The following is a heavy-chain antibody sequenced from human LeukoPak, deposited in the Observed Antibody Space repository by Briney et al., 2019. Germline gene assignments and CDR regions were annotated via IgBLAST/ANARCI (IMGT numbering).Heavy chain of an antibody. D-gene: IGHD2-15*01. CDR2: ISGSGGST. CDR3: AKDGYCSGGNCYSANDAFDI. CDR1: GFTFSTYG. V-gene: IGHV3-23*01. Sequence: PGGSLRVSCAASGFTFSTYGMSWVRQAPGKGLDWVSAISGSGGSTYYADSVKGRFTISRDNSKNTLYLQMNSLRAEDTAIYYCAKDGYCSGGNCYSANDAFDIWGQGTMVTVSS. J-gene: IGHJ3*02.